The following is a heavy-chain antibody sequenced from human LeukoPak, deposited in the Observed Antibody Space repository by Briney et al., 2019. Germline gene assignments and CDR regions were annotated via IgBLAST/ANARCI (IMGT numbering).Heavy chain of an antibody. J-gene: IGHJ4*02. V-gene: IGHV3-7*03. CDR2: IRQDGDTK. Sequence: GGSLRLSCAASGFPFNAYWMTWVRQAPGKGLEWVANIRQDGDTKYYVDSVKGRFTASRDNAMNSLYLQMNSLRAEDTAIYYCARSLPYGTTWYGRSDFWGQGTLVTVSS. D-gene: IGHD6-13*01. CDR3: ARSLPYGTTWYGRSDF. CDR1: GFPFNAYW.